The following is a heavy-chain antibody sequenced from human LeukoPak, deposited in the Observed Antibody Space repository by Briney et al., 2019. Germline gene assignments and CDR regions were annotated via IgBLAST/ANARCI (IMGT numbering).Heavy chain of an antibody. CDR1: GFTFSRYP. CDR2: ISYDGSNK. D-gene: IGHD6-25*01. V-gene: IGHV3-30*04. Sequence: GGSLRLSCAASGFTFSRYPLHWVRQTPGKGLDWVSVISYDGSNKYYADSVKGRFTISRDNSKNTLYLQMNSLRAEDTAVYYCARDREGSSGSPKWFDPWGQGTLSPSPQ. J-gene: IGHJ5*02. CDR3: ARDREGSSGSPKWFDP.